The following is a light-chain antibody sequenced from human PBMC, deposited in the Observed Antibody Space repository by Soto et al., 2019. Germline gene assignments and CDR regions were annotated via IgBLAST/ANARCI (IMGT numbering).Light chain of an antibody. V-gene: IGKV1-9*01. CDR3: QETRSYPST. CDR2: EAS. J-gene: IGKJ4*01. CDR1: QGINSY. Sequence: IQLTQSPSSLSASVGDRATITCRASQGINSYLAWYQQKPGKVPQLLISEASILQGGVPSRFRGSGSGTDFNLAISSLQAEDFAPYYCQETRSYPSTFGGGTKVEIK.